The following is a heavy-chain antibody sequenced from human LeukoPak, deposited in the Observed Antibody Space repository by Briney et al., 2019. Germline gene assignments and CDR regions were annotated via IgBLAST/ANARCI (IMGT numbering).Heavy chain of an antibody. CDR1: VGSVGSYY. D-gene: IGHD2-2*01. V-gene: IGHV4-4*07. J-gene: IGHJ4*02. CDR3: ARDLSYCSSTRCYAPYYFDY. CDR2: IYTSGST. Sequence: SETLSLTCSVSVGSVGSYYWSWIRQPAGKGLEWIGRIYTSGSTNYNPSLRSRATISVDKSKSQFSLKLTSVTAADTAVYYWARDLSYCSSTRCYAPYYFDYWGQGTLVTVSS.